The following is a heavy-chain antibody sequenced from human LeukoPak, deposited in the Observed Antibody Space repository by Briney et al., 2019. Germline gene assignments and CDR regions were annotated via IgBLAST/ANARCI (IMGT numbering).Heavy chain of an antibody. CDR1: GFTVSSNY. D-gene: IGHD3-10*01. Sequence: GGSLRLSCAASGFTVSSNYMSWVRQAPGKGLEWVSVIYSGGSTYYADSVKGRFTISRDNSKNTLYLQMNSLRAEDTAVYYCARVLLWFGDELDYWGQGTLVTVSS. CDR3: ARVLLWFGDELDY. J-gene: IGHJ4*02. V-gene: IGHV3-66*01. CDR2: IYSGGST.